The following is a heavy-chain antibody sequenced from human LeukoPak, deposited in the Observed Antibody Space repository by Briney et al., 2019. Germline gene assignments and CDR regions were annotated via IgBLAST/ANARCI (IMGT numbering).Heavy chain of an antibody. J-gene: IGHJ4*02. CDR1: GYSFNTYW. V-gene: IGHV5-51*01. CDR2: HYPGDYDI. Sequence: GETLKVSFTGSGYSFNTYWIGWVRQMPGKGLEGMVIHYPGDYDIRYSPSFKGHVTISVDKSINTAYLQWSSLKASDTAMYYCARREYCSDTTCSACLDYWGQGTMVTVSS. CDR3: ARREYCSDTTCSACLDY. D-gene: IGHD2-2*01.